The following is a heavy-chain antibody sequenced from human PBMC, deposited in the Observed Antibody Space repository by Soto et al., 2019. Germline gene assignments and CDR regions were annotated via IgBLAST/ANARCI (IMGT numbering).Heavy chain of an antibody. CDR2: INAGNGNT. CDR3: AREAYGKLSAFDI. V-gene: IGHV1-3*01. CDR1: GYTFTSYA. J-gene: IGHJ3*02. Sequence: QVQLVQSGAEVKKPGASVKVSCKASGYTFTSYAMHWVRQAPGQRLEWMGWINAGNGNTKYSEKFQGRVTITRDTSASTAYMELSSLRSEDTAVYYCAREAYGKLSAFDIWGQGTMVTVSS. D-gene: IGHD4-17*01.